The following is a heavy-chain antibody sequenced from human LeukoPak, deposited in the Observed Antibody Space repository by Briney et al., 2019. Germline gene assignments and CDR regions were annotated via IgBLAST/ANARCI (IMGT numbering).Heavy chain of an antibody. CDR2: IYPGDYET. Sequence: GESLKISCEGSGYSFSNYWIGWVRQMPGKGLERMGIIYPGDYETRYSPSFQGLVTISVDKSIRTAYLQWSSLKASDTAMYYCAMPPGYCGNDCFFDHWGRGTLVTVSS. J-gene: IGHJ4*02. D-gene: IGHD2-21*02. CDR1: GYSFSNYW. V-gene: IGHV5-51*01. CDR3: AMPPGYCGNDCFFDH.